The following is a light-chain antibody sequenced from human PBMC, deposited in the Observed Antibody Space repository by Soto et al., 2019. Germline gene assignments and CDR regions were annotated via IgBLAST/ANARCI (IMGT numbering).Light chain of an antibody. CDR1: QTISSW. CDR3: QHYNSYSEA. CDR2: KAS. V-gene: IGKV1-5*03. Sequence: QSPSTLSGSVGDRVTITCRASQTISSWLAWYQQKPGKAPKLLIYKASTLKSGVPSRFSGSGSGTEFTLTTSSLQPDDFATYYCQHYNSYSEAFGQGTKVDIK. J-gene: IGKJ1*01.